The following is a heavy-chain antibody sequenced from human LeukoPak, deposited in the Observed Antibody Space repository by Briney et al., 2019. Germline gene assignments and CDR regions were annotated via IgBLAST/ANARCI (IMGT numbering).Heavy chain of an antibody. Sequence: PGGSLRLSCAASALTFSSYAMSCVRRATAEGVAWRSGISGRGGSTYYADSVKHRFVISRDNYNNTLHLHKNSMRAEDTAVYYGPKDSRNAAPNWFDPWGQGALVTVSS. CDR1: ALTFSSYA. CDR2: ISGRGGST. CDR3: PKDSRNAAPNWFDP. J-gene: IGHJ5*02. V-gene: IGHV3-23*01. D-gene: IGHD1-1*01.